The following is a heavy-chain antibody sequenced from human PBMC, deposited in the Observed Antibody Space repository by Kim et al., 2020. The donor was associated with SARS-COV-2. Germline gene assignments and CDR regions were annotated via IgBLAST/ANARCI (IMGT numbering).Heavy chain of an antibody. CDR3: AREGGVFLWFGESHYYGMDV. D-gene: IGHD3-10*01. CDR2: IIPIFGTA. Sequence: SVKVSCKASGGTFSSYAISWVRQAPGQGLEWMGGIIPIFGTANYAQKFQGRVTITADESTSTAYMELSSLRSEDTAVYYCAREGGVFLWFGESHYYGMDVWGQGTTVTVSS. J-gene: IGHJ6*02. CDR1: GGTFSSYA. V-gene: IGHV1-69*13.